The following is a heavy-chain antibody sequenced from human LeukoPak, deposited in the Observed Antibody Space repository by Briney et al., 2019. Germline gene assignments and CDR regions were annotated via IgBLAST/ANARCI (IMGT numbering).Heavy chain of an antibody. Sequence: ASVKVSCKTSGYTFTSYYMHWVRQAPGQGLEWMGIINPSGGSPSYAQKFQGTVTMTRDTSTSTVYMELSSLSPEDTAVYYCARGIRWETTIYDYFDYWGQGTLVTVSS. CDR3: ARGIRWETTIYDYFDY. CDR2: INPSGGSP. CDR1: GYTFTSYY. V-gene: IGHV1-46*01. J-gene: IGHJ4*02. D-gene: IGHD2/OR15-2a*01.